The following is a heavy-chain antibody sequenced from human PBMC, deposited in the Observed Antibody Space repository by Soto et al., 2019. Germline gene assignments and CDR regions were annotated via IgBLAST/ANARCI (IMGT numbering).Heavy chain of an antibody. CDR2: FYYSGNT. J-gene: IGHJ5*01. CDR1: GGSFRSYY. CDR3: ARLAPRSSDVTANWFDS. V-gene: IGHV4-59*08. Sequence: EPLSLTCTVSGGSFRSYYWGWVRQPPGKGLEWIGHFYYSGNTKYDPSLESRVTMSVDTSKNQFSLKVASVTAADTAVYYCARLAPRSSDVTANWFDSWGQGILVTVSS. D-gene: IGHD3-10*01.